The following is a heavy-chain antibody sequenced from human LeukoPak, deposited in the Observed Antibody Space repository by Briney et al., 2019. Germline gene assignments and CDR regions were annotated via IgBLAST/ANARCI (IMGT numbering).Heavy chain of an antibody. D-gene: IGHD1-26*01. Sequence: ASVTVSCTASGYTFTGYYMHWVRPAPGQGLAWMGWINPNSGGTNYAQKFQGRVTITRDTSISTAYMELSRLRSDDTAVYYCARARIVGAPGSFDYWGQGTLVTVSS. CDR1: GYTFTGYY. CDR3: ARARIVGAPGSFDY. V-gene: IGHV1-2*02. J-gene: IGHJ4*02. CDR2: INPNSGGT.